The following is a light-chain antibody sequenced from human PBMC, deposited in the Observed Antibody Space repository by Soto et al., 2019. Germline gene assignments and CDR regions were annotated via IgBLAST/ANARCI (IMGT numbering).Light chain of an antibody. CDR3: QSYDSSLSGSVV. CDR1: SSNIGTGYD. Sequence: QSVLTQPPSVSGAPGQRVTISCTGSSSNIGTGYDVHWYQQLPGTAPKLLIWGNSNRPSGVPDRFSGSKSGTSASLAITGLQAEDEADYYCQSYDSSLSGSVVFGGGTKLTVL. V-gene: IGLV1-40*01. CDR2: GNS. J-gene: IGLJ2*01.